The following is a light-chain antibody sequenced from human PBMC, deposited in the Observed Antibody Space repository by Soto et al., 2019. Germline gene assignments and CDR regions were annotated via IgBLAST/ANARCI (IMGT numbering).Light chain of an antibody. CDR1: QSVSRY. V-gene: IGKV3-11*01. J-gene: IGKJ5*01. CDR2: DAS. Sequence: EIVLTQSPATLSLSPGERATLSCRASQSVSRYLAWYQQIPGQAPRLLIYDASSRATGIPARFSGSGSGTDFTLTISSLEPEDFAVYYCQQRSNWITFGQGTRLEIK. CDR3: QQRSNWIT.